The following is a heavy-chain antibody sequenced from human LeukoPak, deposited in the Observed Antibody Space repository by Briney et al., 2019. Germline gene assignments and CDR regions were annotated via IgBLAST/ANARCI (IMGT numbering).Heavy chain of an antibody. CDR2: IDWDDDK. V-gene: IGHV2-70*11. J-gene: IGHJ6*02. Sequence: SGPALVKPTQTLTLTCTFSGFSLRTSGMCVSWIRQPPGKALESLARIDWDDDKYYSTSLKTRLTISKDTSKNQVVLTMTNMDPVDTATYYCARIPPHFVDLVDVWGQGTTVTVSS. CDR3: ARIPPHFVDLVDV. D-gene: IGHD3/OR15-3a*01. CDR1: GFSLRTSGMC.